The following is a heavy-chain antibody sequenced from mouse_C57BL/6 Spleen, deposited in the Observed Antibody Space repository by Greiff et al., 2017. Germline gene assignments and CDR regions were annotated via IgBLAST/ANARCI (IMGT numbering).Heavy chain of an antibody. CDR2: IHPSDSDT. D-gene: IGHD1-1*01. Sequence: QVQLQQPGAELVKPGASVKVSCKASGYTFNSYWMHWVKQRPGQGLEWIGRIHPSDSDTNYNPKFKGKATLTVDKSSSTAYMQLSSLTSADSAVYYCAVGTTVPFDYWGQGTTLTVSS. CDR3: AVGTTVPFDY. V-gene: IGHV1-74*01. CDR1: GYTFNSYW. J-gene: IGHJ2*01.